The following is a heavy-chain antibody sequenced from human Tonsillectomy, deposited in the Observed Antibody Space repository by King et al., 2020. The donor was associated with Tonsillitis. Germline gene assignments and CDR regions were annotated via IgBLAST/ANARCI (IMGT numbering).Heavy chain of an antibody. V-gene: IGHV3-30*02. CDR3: AKGPLSSDY. Sequence: VQLVESGGGVVQPGGSLRLSCAASGFSFSNYGMHWVRQAPGKGLEWVAFIRYEGRYENCADSVKGRFTISRDNSKHTLYLQMKSLRPEDTAMYYCAKGPLSSDYWGQGTLVTVSS. CDR1: GFSFSNYG. D-gene: IGHD2-2*01. CDR2: IRYEGRYE. J-gene: IGHJ4*02.